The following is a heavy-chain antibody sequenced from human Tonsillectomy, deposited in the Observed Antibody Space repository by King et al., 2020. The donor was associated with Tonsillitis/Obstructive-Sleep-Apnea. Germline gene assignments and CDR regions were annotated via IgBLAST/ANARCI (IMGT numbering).Heavy chain of an antibody. CDR1: GGTFSSYA. CDR3: ANVVVAATPELTSSYYYYMDV. D-gene: IGHD2-15*01. CDR2: IIPIFGTA. V-gene: IGHV1-69*01. J-gene: IGHJ6*03. Sequence: QLVQSGAEVKKPGSSVKVSCKASGGTFSSYAISWVRQAPGQGLECMGGIIPIFGTANYAQKFPGRVTITADESTSTAYMELSSLRSEDTAVYYCANVVVAATPELTSSYYYYMDVWGKGTTVTVSS.